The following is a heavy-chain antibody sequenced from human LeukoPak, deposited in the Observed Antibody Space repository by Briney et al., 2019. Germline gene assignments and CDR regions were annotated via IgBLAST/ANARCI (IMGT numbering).Heavy chain of an antibody. CDR2: ISSSGGTT. J-gene: IGHJ3*01. CDR1: ASTFNTYA. CDR3: ASSFWDAFDV. V-gene: IGHV3-48*03. Sequence: GGSLRLSCAASASTFNTYAMNWVRQAPGKRLEWVSKISSSGGTTYYADSVKGRFTISRDNANKSLFLQQDNLRGEDTAVYYCASSFWDAFDVWGQGTMVTVS. D-gene: IGHD2/OR15-2a*01.